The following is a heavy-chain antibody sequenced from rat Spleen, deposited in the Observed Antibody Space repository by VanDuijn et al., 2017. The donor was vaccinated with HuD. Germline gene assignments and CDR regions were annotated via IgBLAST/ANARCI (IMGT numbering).Heavy chain of an antibody. Sequence: EVQLVETGGGLVQPGRSLKLSCVASGFTFSRYWMYWIRQAPGKGLEWVSSINTDGGSTYYPDSVKGRFTISRDNAENTVYLQMNSLRSEDTATYYCAKDHSIAYWGQGTLVTVSS. V-gene: IGHV5-58*01. CDR3: AKDHSIAY. CDR1: GFTFSRYW. CDR2: INTDGGST. D-gene: IGHD3-5*01. J-gene: IGHJ3*01.